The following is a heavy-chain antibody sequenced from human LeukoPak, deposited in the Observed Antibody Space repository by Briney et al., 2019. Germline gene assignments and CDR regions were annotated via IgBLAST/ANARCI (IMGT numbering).Heavy chain of an antibody. J-gene: IGHJ4*02. V-gene: IGHV3-23*01. CDR2: ISGSGGST. CDR1: GFTVTNDY. CDR3: AKDDPKAYFDY. Sequence: GGSLRLSCAASGFTVTNDYMDWVRQAPGKGLEWVSAISGSGGSTYYADSVKGRFTISRDNSKNTLYLQMNSLRAEDTAVYYCAKDDPKAYFDYWGQGNLVTVSS.